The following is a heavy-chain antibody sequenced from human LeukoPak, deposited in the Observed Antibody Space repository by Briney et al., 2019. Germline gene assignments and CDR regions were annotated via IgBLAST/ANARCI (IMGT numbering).Heavy chain of an antibody. V-gene: IGHV3-48*04. Sequence: GGSLRLSCAASGFTFSSYSMKWVRQAPGKGLEWVSYISSSSSTIYYADSVKGRFTISRDNAKNSLYLQMNSLRAEDTAVYYCARGGAIDTLDYWGQGTLVTVSS. D-gene: IGHD2-2*02. CDR2: ISSSSSTI. CDR3: ARGGAIDTLDY. CDR1: GFTFSSYS. J-gene: IGHJ4*02.